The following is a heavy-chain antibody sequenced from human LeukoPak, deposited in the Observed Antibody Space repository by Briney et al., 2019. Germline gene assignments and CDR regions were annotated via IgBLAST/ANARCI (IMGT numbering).Heavy chain of an antibody. CDR2: IYTSGGT. Sequence: SETLSLTCTVSGGSISSYYWSWIRQPPGKGLEWIGYIYTSGGTNYNPSLKSRVTISVDTSKNQFSLKLSSVTAADTAVYYCAREWQGGIAAAGTRIEGDYWGQGTLVAVSS. CDR1: GGSISSYY. D-gene: IGHD6-13*01. V-gene: IGHV4-4*09. J-gene: IGHJ4*02. CDR3: AREWQGGIAAAGTRIEGDY.